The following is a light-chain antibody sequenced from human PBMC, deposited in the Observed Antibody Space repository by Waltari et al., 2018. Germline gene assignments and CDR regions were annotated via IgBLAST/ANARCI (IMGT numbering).Light chain of an antibody. Sequence: QSALTQPASVSGSPGQSITISCPGTSSDVGCYNYFSWYQQHPGKAPKLMIYDFSKRPSGVSNRFSGSKSGNTASLTISGLQAEDEADYYCSSYTSSSTRVFGTGTKVTVL. CDR1: SSDVGCYNY. CDR3: SSYTSSSTRV. V-gene: IGLV2-14*03. J-gene: IGLJ1*01. CDR2: DFS.